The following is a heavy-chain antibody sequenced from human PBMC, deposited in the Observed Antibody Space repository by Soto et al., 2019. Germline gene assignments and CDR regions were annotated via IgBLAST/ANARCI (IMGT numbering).Heavy chain of an antibody. V-gene: IGHV1-69*01. Sequence: QVQLVQSGAEVKKPGSSVKVSCKASGGVFRNYAINWVRQAPGQGLEWMGGIIPVFGTADYPQKFQGIVTITADESTTTAYMELTSLKTEDTAVYFFVRDRGGSYSFDSWGQGTLVTVAS. CDR2: IIPVFGTA. CDR1: GGVFRNYA. J-gene: IGHJ5*01. D-gene: IGHD1-26*01. CDR3: VRDRGGSYSFDS.